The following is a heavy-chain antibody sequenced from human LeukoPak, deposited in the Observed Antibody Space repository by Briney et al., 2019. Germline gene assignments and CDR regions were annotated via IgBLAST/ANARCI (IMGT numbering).Heavy chain of an antibody. J-gene: IGHJ4*02. CDR3: ARGTTASLSWNY. CDR1: GGSISSYY. CDR2: IYYSGST. D-gene: IGHD6-13*01. Sequence: KPSETLSVTCTVSGGSISSYYWSWIRQPPGKGLEWIAYIYYSGSTNYSPSLKSRVIISLDTSKNQFSLKLSSVTAADTAVYYCARGTTASLSWNYWGQGTLVTVSS. V-gene: IGHV4-59*08.